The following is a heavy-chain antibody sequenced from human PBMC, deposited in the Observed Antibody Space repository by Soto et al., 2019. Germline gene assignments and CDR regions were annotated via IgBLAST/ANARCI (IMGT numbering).Heavy chain of an antibody. Sequence: RLSCAASGFTFSSYWMSWVRQAPGKGLEWVANIKQDESEKYYVDSVKGRFTISRDNAKNSLYLQMNSLRAEDTAVYYCARDGLGATTCSMYWGQGTLVTVSS. CDR2: IKQDESEK. CDR3: ARDGLGATTCSMY. V-gene: IGHV3-7*01. J-gene: IGHJ4*02. D-gene: IGHD1-26*01. CDR1: GFTFSSYW.